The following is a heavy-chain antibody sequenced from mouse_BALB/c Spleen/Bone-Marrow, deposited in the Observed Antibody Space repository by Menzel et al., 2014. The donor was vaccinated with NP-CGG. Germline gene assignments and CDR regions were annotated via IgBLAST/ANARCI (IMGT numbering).Heavy chain of an antibody. CDR2: IYPVSGET. CDR1: GYTFTDHI. Sequence: VQLQESGAELASPGASVTLSCKASGYTFTDHIMNWVKKRPGQGLEWIGRIYPVSGETNYNQKFMGKATFPVDRSSSTVYMVLNSLTSEDPAGYYCGRGNYGSSYAMDYWGQGTSVTVSS. V-gene: IGHV1-11*01. J-gene: IGHJ4*01. CDR3: GRGNYGSSYAMDY. D-gene: IGHD1-1*01.